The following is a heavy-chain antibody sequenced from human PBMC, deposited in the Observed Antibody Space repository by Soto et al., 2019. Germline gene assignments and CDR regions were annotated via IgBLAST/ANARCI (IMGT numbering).Heavy chain of an antibody. CDR3: AKDLAIFGVVTTYGMDV. V-gene: IGHV3-23*01. Sequence: GGSLRLSCAASGFTFSSHAMSWVRQAPGKGLEWVSAISGSGGSTYYADSVKGRFTISRDNSKNTLYLQMNSLRAEDTAVYYCAKDLAIFGVVTTYGMDVWGQGTTVTVSS. CDR1: GFTFSSHA. CDR2: ISGSGGST. J-gene: IGHJ6*02. D-gene: IGHD3-3*01.